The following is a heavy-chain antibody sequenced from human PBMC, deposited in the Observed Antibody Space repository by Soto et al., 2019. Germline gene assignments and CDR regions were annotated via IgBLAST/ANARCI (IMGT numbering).Heavy chain of an antibody. CDR3: ARGNHRWLQLWYFDL. D-gene: IGHD5-12*01. CDR1: GGTFSSYT. Sequence: QVQLVQSGAEVKKPGSSVTVSCKASGGTFSSYTISWVRQAPGQGLEWMGGIIPIFGTANYAQKFKGRVTINADESKRTANMELSSLRSEDTAVYYCARGNHRWLQLWYFDLWGRGTLVTVSS. J-gene: IGHJ2*01. V-gene: IGHV1-69*12. CDR2: IIPIFGTA.